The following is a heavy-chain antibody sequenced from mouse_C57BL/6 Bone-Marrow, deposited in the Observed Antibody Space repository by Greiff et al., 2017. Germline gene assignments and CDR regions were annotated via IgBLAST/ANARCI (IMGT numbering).Heavy chain of an antibody. CDR3: AREGDYAWFAY. CDR2: IHPNSGST. V-gene: IGHV1-64*01. CDR1: GYTFTSYW. D-gene: IGHD2-4*01. Sequence: VQLQQPGAELVKPGASVKLSCKASGYTFTSYWMHWVKQRPGQGLEWIGMIHPNSGSTNYNEKFKSKATLTVDKSSSTAYMQLSSLTSEDSAVYYCAREGDYAWFAYWGQGTLVTVSA. J-gene: IGHJ3*01.